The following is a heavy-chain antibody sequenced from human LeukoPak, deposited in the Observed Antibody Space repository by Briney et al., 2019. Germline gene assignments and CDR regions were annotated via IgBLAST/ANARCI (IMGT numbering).Heavy chain of an antibody. Sequence: GGSLRLSCAASGFSFSSHWMSWVRQAPGKGLEWVANIKQDGSEKYYVDSVKGRFTISRDNAKNSLYLQMNSLRAEDTAVYYCARDLRARPWPDWGQGTLVTVSS. CDR2: IKQDGSEK. D-gene: IGHD6-6*01. V-gene: IGHV3-7*01. CDR1: GFSFSSHW. J-gene: IGHJ1*01. CDR3: ARDLRARPWPD.